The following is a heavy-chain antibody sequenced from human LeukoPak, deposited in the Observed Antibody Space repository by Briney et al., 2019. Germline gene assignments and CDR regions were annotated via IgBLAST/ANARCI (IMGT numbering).Heavy chain of an antibody. CDR1: GFTFSDYY. CDR3: ARGYDFWSGYPAVFDY. V-gene: IGHV3-11*01. CDR2: ISSSRSTI. Sequence: GGSLRLSCAASGFTFSDYYMSWIRQAPGKGLEWVSYISSSRSTIYYADSVKGRFTISRDNAKNSLYLQMNSLRAEDTALYYCARGYDFWSGYPAVFDYWGQGTLVTVSS. J-gene: IGHJ4*02. D-gene: IGHD3-3*01.